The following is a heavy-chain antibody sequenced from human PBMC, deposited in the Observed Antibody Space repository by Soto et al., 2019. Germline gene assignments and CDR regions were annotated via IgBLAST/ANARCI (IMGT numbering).Heavy chain of an antibody. J-gene: IGHJ6*02. CDR1: GFTFSSYS. Sequence: EVQLVESGGGLVKPGGSLRLSCAASGFTFSSYSMNWVRQAPGKGLEWISSISTSSSYIYYADTVKGRFTISRDNAQNSLYLHMNSLRAADTGVYYCARDDDSFAMDVWGQGTTVTVSS. CDR3: ARDDDSFAMDV. CDR2: ISTSSSYI. V-gene: IGHV3-21*01.